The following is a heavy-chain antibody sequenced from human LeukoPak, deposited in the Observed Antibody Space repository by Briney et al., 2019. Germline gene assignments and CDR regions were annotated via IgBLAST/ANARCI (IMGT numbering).Heavy chain of an antibody. CDR2: ISSTSTVI. CDR3: ARDYFDSSDYPQTYYYYYMDV. Sequence: PGGSLRLSCAASGFTFSRYSRNWVRQAPGKGLEWVASISSTSTVIYSADSVKGRFTSSRDTAKNSLFLPMNSLRAEDTAIYYCARDYFDSSDYPQTYYYYYMDVWGKGTTVTVSS. D-gene: IGHD3-22*01. J-gene: IGHJ6*03. CDR1: GFTFSRYS. V-gene: IGHV3-21*01.